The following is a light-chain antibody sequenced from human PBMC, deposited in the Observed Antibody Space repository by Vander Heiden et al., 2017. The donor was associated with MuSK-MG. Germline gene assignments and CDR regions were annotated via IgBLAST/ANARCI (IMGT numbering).Light chain of an antibody. Sequence: DIVMTQSPDSLAVSLGERATINCKSSQSVLYSSNNKNYLAWYQQKPGQPPKLLIYWASTRESGFPDRFSGSGSGTDFTLPISSLQAEDVAVYYCQQYYSTPTWTFGQGSKVEIK. CDR2: WAS. J-gene: IGKJ1*01. V-gene: IGKV4-1*01. CDR3: QQYYSTPTWT. CDR1: QSVLYSSNNKNY.